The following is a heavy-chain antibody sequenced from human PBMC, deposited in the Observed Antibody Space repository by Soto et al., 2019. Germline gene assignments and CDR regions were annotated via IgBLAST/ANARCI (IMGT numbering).Heavy chain of an antibody. Sequence: GASVKVSCKASGGTFSSYAISWVRQAPGQGLEWMGGIIPIFGTANYAQKFQGRVTITADESTSTAYMELSSLRSEDTAVYYCARDPPPSCSGGSCYPGIWGQGTMVTVSS. CDR3: ARDPPPSCSGGSCYPGI. J-gene: IGHJ3*02. D-gene: IGHD2-15*01. V-gene: IGHV1-69*13. CDR1: GGTFSSYA. CDR2: IIPIFGTA.